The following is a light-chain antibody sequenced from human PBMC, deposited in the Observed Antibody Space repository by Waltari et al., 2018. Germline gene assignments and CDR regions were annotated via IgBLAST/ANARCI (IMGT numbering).Light chain of an antibody. CDR3: QQYGSSPGT. CDR2: GAS. J-gene: IGKJ1*01. V-gene: IGKV3-20*01. Sequence: EIVLTQSPGTLSLSPGERATLSCRASQSVSSSYLAWYQQKPGQAPRLLIYGASSRDTGITDRFSGSGSGTDFTLTISRLEPEDFAVYYCQQYGSSPGTFGQGTKVEIK. CDR1: QSVSSSY.